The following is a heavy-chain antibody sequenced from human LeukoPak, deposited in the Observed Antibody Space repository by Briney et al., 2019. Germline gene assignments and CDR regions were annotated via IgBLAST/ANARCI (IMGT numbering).Heavy chain of an antibody. D-gene: IGHD3-3*01. V-gene: IGHV4-34*01. CDR3: ARVPITIFGVAKYMDV. J-gene: IGHJ6*04. CDR1: GGSFSGYY. Sequence: TSETLSLTCAVYGGSFSGYYWSWIRQPPGKGLEWIGEINHSGSTNYNPSLKSRVTISVDTSKNQFSLKLSSVTAADTAVYYCARVPITIFGVAKYMDVWGKGTTVTVSS. CDR2: INHSGST.